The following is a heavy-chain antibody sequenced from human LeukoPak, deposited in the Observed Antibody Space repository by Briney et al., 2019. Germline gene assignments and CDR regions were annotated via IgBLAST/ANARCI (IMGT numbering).Heavy chain of an antibody. CDR3: ASYYDTSGHYVDY. V-gene: IGHV3-66*01. D-gene: IGHD3-22*01. Sequence: GGSLRLSCAASGFTFSDYYMSWIRQAPGKGLEWVSAIYGGSSTHYADSVKGRFIISRDNSKNTLYLQMNTLRAEDTAVYYCASYYDTSGHYVDYWGQGTLVTVS. CDR1: GFTFSDYY. J-gene: IGHJ4*02. CDR2: IYGGSST.